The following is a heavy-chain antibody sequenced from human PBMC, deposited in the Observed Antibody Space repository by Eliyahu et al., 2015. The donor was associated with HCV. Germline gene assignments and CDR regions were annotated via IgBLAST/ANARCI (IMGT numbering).Heavy chain of an antibody. D-gene: IGHD2-15*01. J-gene: IGHJ4*02. V-gene: IGHV3-30*18. CDR3: AKSYCSGGSCYARGYYFDY. CDR2: ISYDGSNK. CDR1: GFTFSSXG. Sequence: QVQLVESGGGVVQPGRXLRLSCAAXGFTFSSXGMHWVRQAPGKGLEWVAVISYDGSNKYYADSVKGRFTISRDNSKNTLYLQMNSLRAEDTAVYYCAKSYCSGGSCYARGYYFDYWGQGTLVTVSS.